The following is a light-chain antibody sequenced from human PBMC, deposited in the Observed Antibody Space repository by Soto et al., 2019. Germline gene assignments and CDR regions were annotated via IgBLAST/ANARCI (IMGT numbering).Light chain of an antibody. Sequence: IPMTQSPATLSASVGDRVTITCRASQSISSYLAWYQKKPGKAPKLLIYAASTLQSGVPSRFSGSGSETDFTLTINYLQSEDFATYYCQQYYSYPRAFGQGTKVDIK. J-gene: IGKJ1*01. V-gene: IGKV1-8*01. CDR3: QQYYSYPRA. CDR1: QSISSY. CDR2: AAS.